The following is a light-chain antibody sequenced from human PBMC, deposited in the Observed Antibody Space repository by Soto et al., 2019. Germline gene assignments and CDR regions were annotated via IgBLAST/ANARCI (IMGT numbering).Light chain of an antibody. CDR3: QQYHNYPRT. CDR2: DAS. CDR1: QSIRTW. Sequence: DIQMTESPSTLSASVGDRVTITCRASQSIRTWLAWYQHKPGKAPKFLIYDASTVESGVPSRFSGSGSGTEFTLTISDLQPDDFATYYCQQYHNYPRTFGQGTKVHI. J-gene: IGKJ1*01. V-gene: IGKV1-5*01.